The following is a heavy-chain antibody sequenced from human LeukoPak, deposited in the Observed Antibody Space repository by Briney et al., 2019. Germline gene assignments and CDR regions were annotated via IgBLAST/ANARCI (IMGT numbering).Heavy chain of an antibody. CDR1: GITLSDYG. D-gene: IGHD3-22*01. J-gene: IGHJ4*02. Sequence: GGSLRLSCVVSGITLSDYGMSWVRQAPGKGLEWVAGISGSGGSTNYADSVKGRFTISRDSPKNAQYLQMNSLRAEDTAVYFCAKRGVVIRVILVGFHKEANYFDSWGQGALVTVSS. CDR2: ISGSGGST. CDR3: AKRGVVIRVILVGFHKEANYFDS. V-gene: IGHV3-23*01.